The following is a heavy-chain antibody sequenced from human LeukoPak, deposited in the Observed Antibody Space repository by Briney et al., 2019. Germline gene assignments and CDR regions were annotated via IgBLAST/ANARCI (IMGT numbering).Heavy chain of an antibody. Sequence: KPPETLSLTCTVSGGSISSYYWSWIRQPAGKGLEWIGRIYTSGSTNYNPSLKSRVTMSVDTSKNQFSLKLSSVTAADTAVYYCAREPKVLTYYYDSSGPADAFDIWGQGTMVTVSS. CDR3: AREPKVLTYYYDSSGPADAFDI. CDR1: GGSISSYY. D-gene: IGHD3-22*01. CDR2: IYTSGST. J-gene: IGHJ3*02. V-gene: IGHV4-4*07.